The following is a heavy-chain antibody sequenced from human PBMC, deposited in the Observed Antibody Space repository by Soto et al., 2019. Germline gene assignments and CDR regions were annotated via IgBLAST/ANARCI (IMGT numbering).Heavy chain of an antibody. V-gene: IGHV3-23*01. CDR3: AKRPYSSGWQGYFDY. CDR2: ISGSGGST. D-gene: IGHD6-19*01. J-gene: IGHJ4*02. Sequence: GGSLRLSCAASGFTFSSYAMSWVRQAPGKGLEWVSAISGSGGSTYYADSVKGRFTISRDNSKNTLYLQMNSLRAEDTAVYYCAKRPYSSGWQGYFDYWGQGTLVTVSS. CDR1: GFTFSSYA.